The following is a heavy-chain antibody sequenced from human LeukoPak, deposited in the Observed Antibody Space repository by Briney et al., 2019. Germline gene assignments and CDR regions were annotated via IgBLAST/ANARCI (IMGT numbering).Heavy chain of an antibody. D-gene: IGHD6-13*01. V-gene: IGHV4-30-2*01. CDR1: GDSINSGHYY. Sequence: TLSLTCTVSGDSINSGHYYWSWIRQPPGKDLEWIGYIFHSGSTHYNPSLKSRVNMSVDRSKNQISLNLSSLTAADTAVYYCARVSAAGMEFHYGMDVWGQGTTVFVSS. J-gene: IGHJ6*02. CDR3: ARVSAAGMEFHYGMDV. CDR2: IFHSGST.